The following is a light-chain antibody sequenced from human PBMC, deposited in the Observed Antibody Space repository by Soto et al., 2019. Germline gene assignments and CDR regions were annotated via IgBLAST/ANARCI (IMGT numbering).Light chain of an antibody. CDR2: DAS. CDR3: QQSYSIPYT. Sequence: DIQMTQSPSSLSASVGDRVTITCRASQSISSYLNWYQQKPGKAPNLLIYDASSLHSGVPSRFSGSGSGTDFTLTISSLQPEDFATYYCQQSYSIPYTFGQGTKLEIK. V-gene: IGKV1-39*01. CDR1: QSISSY. J-gene: IGKJ2*01.